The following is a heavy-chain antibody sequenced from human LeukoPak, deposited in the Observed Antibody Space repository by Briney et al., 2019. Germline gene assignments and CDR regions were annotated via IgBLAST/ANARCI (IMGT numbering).Heavy chain of an antibody. J-gene: IGHJ4*02. CDR2: IKQDGSEK. CDR1: GFIFSDYN. CDR3: ARDSRITMVRGVMGY. D-gene: IGHD3-10*01. V-gene: IGHV3-7*01. Sequence: QPGGSLRLSCEASGFIFSDYNMSWVRQAPGKGLEWVANIKQDGSEKYYVDSVKGRFTISRDNAKNSLYLQMNTLRPEDTAAYYCARDSRITMVRGVMGYWGQGTLVTVSS.